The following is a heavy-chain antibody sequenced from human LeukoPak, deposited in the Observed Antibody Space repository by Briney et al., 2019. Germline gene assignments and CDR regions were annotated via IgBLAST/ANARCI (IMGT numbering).Heavy chain of an antibody. CDR2: IKGDGSEK. Sequence: GGSLRLSCAASGFTFSSYSMTWIRQAPGKGLEWVANIKGDGSEKYYVDSVKGRFTISRDNDKNYLYLQMNSLRDEDTAVYYCVRQAGVSWGQGTLVTVSS. D-gene: IGHD6-19*01. CDR3: VRQAGVS. V-gene: IGHV3-7*01. CDR1: GFTFSSYS. J-gene: IGHJ5*02.